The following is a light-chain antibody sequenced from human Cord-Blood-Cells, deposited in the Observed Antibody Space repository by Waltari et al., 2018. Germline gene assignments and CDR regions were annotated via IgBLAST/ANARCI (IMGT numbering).Light chain of an antibody. CDR3: QQLNSYPLT. V-gene: IGKV1-9*01. Sequence: DIQLTHSPSFLSASVGDRVTITCRASQGISSYLACYQQKPGKAPKLLIYAASTLQSGVPSRFSGSGSGTEFTLTISSLQPEDFATYFCQQLNSYPLTFGGGTKVEIK. J-gene: IGKJ4*01. CDR2: AAS. CDR1: QGISSY.